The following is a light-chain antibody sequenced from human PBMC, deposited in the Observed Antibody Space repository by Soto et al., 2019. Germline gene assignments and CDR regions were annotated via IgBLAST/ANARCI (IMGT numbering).Light chain of an antibody. CDR3: QQRSNWLFT. CDR1: QSVSSY. J-gene: IGKJ4*01. Sequence: IVLTQSPATLFLSPGERATLSCRASQSVSSYLAWYQQKPGQAPRLLIYDASNRATGIPARFSGSGSGTDFTLTISSLEPEDFAVYYCQQRSNWLFTFGGGTKVEIK. V-gene: IGKV3-11*01. CDR2: DAS.